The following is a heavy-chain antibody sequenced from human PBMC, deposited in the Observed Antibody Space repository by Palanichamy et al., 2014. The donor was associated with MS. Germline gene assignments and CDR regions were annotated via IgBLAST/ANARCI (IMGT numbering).Heavy chain of an antibody. Sequence: EVQRVETGGGLIQPGGSLTVSCTASASGFNVTSNYMSWVRQAPGKGLEWVSVIYSGDSTYYADSVRGRFTISRDHSKNTLYLHMNSLGAEDTAVYYCARNPSRWSSWYYFDYWGHGTLVTVSS. CDR1: GFNVTSNY. D-gene: IGHD6-19*01. CDR3: ARNPSRWSSWYYFDY. V-gene: IGHV3-53*02. J-gene: IGHJ4*01. CDR2: IYSGDST.